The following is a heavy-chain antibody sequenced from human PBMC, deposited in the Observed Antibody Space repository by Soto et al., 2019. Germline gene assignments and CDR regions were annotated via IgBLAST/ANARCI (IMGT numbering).Heavy chain of an antibody. V-gene: IGHV1-69*01. Sequence: QVQLVQSGAEVKKPGSSVKVSCKASGGTFSSYAISWVRQAPGQELEWMGGIIPIFGTANYAQKFQGRVTITADESTSTAYMELSSLRSEDTAVYYCARVTEIAAYYYYYGMDVWGQGTTVTVSS. CDR3: ARVTEIAAYYYYYGMDV. D-gene: IGHD1-20*01. CDR2: IIPIFGTA. J-gene: IGHJ6*02. CDR1: GGTFSSYA.